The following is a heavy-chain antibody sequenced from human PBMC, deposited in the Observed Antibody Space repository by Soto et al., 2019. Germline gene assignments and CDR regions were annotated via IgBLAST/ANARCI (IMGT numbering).Heavy chain of an antibody. CDR1: GFTFDDYA. V-gene: IGHV3-43*02. CDR2: ISGDGGST. D-gene: IGHD1-26*01. J-gene: IGHJ4*02. Sequence: GGSLRLSCAASGFTFDDYAMHWVRQAPGKGLEWVSLISGDGGSTYYADSVKGRFTISRDNSKNSLYLQMNSLRTEDTAFYYCAKDIRRVGGSAHDYWGQGTLVTVSS. CDR3: AKDIRRVGGSAHDY.